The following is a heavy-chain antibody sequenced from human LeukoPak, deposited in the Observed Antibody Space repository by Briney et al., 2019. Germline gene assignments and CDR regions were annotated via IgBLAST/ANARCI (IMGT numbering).Heavy chain of an antibody. CDR2: FSGSGGST. CDR3: AKGRDVPYFFDY. J-gene: IGHJ4*02. CDR1: GFTFSSYA. D-gene: IGHD5-24*01. Sequence: GGSLRLSCIPSGFTFSSYAMSWVRQAPGKGLGMVSAFSGSGGSTYYADSVKGRFTISRDNSKNTLYLQMNSRRAEDRALYFGAKGRDVPYFFDYWGERTLVTVSS. V-gene: IGHV3-23*01.